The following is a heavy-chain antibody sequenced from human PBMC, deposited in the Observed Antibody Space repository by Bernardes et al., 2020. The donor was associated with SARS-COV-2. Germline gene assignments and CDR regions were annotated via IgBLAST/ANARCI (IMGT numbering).Heavy chain of an antibody. CDR3: ARSGYSSSWATIDYYGMDV. J-gene: IGHJ6*02. V-gene: IGHV4-39*01. CDR1: GGSISSITYY. CDR2: IYYSGNT. D-gene: IGHD6-13*01. Sequence: SEPLSLTCTVSGGSISSITYYWGWLLQPPGKGLEWIGSIYYSGNTYYNPSLKTRVTISVDTSKNQFSLKLSSVTAADTAVYYCARSGYSSSWATIDYYGMDVWGQGTTVTVSS.